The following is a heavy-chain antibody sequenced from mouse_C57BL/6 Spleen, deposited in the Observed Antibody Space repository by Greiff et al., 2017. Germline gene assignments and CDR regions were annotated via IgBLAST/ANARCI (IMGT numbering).Heavy chain of an antibody. CDR2: IDPSDSYT. CDR3: ARTDDGYPQGAMDY. Sequence: QVQLQQPGAELVMPGASVKLSCKASGYTFTSYWMHWVKQRPGQGLEWIGEIDPSDSYTNYNQKFKGKSTLTVDKSSSTAYMQLSSLTSEDSAVYYCARTDDGYPQGAMDYWGQGTSVTVSS. CDR1: GYTFTSYW. V-gene: IGHV1-69*01. J-gene: IGHJ4*01. D-gene: IGHD2-3*01.